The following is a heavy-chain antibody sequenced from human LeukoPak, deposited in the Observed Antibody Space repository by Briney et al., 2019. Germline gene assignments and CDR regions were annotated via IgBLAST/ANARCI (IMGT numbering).Heavy chain of an antibody. Sequence: GGSLRLSCEASGFTFSNYATSWVRQAPGRGLEWVSGINDSGENTRYADSVKGRFTISRDNSKSTLYLQMDSLRVEDTAVYYCATARGAVTRCHDYWGQGTLVTVSS. CDR1: GFTFSNYA. CDR3: ATARGAVTRCHDY. V-gene: IGHV3-23*01. CDR2: INDSGENT. D-gene: IGHD6-19*01. J-gene: IGHJ4*02.